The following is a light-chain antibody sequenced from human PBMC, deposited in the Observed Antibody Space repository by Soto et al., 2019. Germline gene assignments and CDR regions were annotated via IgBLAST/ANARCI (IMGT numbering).Light chain of an antibody. Sequence: QSVLTQPPSASGSPGQSVTISCTGTSSGVGAYNYVSWYQQHAGKAPKLVMYEVTKRASGVPDRFSGSKSANTAPLTASGLQAEYEADYSCSSFASSNTWVFGGGTKLPVL. J-gene: IGLJ3*02. CDR3: SSFASSNTWV. V-gene: IGLV2-8*01. CDR1: SSGVGAYNY. CDR2: EVT.